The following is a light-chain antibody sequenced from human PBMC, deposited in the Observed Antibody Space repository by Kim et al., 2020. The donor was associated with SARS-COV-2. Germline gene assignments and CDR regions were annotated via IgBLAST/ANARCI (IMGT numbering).Light chain of an antibody. J-gene: IGKJ1*01. CDR1: QTISRY. V-gene: IGKV1-39*01. CDR2: GAS. CDR3: QQSYNLPRT. Sequence: DILMTQSPSSLSASLGDRVTITCRASQTISRYLNWYQQKPGRAPDLLIYGASTLQSGVPSRFSGGGSGTDFTLTIRSLQPEDSATYYCQQSYNLPRTFGQGTKVDIK.